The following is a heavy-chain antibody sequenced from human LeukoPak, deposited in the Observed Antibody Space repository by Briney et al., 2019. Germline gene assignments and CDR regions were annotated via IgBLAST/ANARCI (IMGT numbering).Heavy chain of an antibody. J-gene: IGHJ4*02. V-gene: IGHV3-7*04. CDR3: ARSRIDY. CDR2: IKQDGSEE. CDR1: GFTFSNYW. Sequence: GGSLRLSCAASGFTFSNYWMTWVRQAPGKGLEWVANIKQDGSEEYCVDSVKGRFTISRDNAKSSLYLQMNTLRAEDTAVYYCARSRIDYRGQGTLVTVSS.